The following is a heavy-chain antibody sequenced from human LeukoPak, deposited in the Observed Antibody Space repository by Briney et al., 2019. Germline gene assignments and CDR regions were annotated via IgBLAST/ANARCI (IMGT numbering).Heavy chain of an antibody. D-gene: IGHD1-26*01. CDR3: VRWIASGSGIYWYFDV. CDR2: IKQDGSEK. CDR1: GFTFGDYA. J-gene: IGHJ2*01. V-gene: IGHV3-7*01. Sequence: PGGSLRLSCTASGFTFGDYAMTWVRQAPGKGLEWVANIKQDGSEKFYVDSVKGRFTISRDNAKNSLFLQMNSLRAEDTAVYYCVRWIASGSGIYWYFDVWGRGTLVTVSS.